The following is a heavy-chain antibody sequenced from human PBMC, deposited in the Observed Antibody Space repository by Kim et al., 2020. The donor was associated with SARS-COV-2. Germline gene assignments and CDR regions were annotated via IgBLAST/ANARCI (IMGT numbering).Heavy chain of an antibody. CDR2: IDPSDSYT. D-gene: IGHD5-18*01. Sequence: GESLKISCKGSGYSFTSYWISWVRQMPGKGLEWMGRIDPSDSYTKYSPSFQGHVTISADKSISTAYLQWSSLKASDTAMYYCAWGIQLWLLFDYWGQGTLVTVSS. J-gene: IGHJ4*02. CDR3: AWGIQLWLLFDY. V-gene: IGHV5-10-1*01. CDR1: GYSFTSYW.